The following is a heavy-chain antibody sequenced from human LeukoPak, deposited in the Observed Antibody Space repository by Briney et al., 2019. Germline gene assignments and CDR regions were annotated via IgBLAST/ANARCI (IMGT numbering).Heavy chain of an antibody. CDR3: AREGGSSWYHWIDP. Sequence: GGSLRLSCAASGFTFSSYAMHWVRQAPGKGLEWVAVISYDGSNKYYADSVKGRFTISRDNSKNTLYLQMNSLRAEDTAVYYCAREGGSSWYHWIDPWGQGTLVTVSS. V-gene: IGHV3-30*04. D-gene: IGHD6-13*01. CDR1: GFTFSSYA. CDR2: ISYDGSNK. J-gene: IGHJ5*02.